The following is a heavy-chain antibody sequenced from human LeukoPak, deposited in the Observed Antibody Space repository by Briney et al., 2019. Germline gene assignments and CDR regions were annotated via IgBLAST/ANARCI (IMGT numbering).Heavy chain of an antibody. D-gene: IGHD1-26*01. CDR1: GGFSSNYY. CDR2: MYYSGST. J-gene: IGHJ2*01. Sequence: PSETLSLTCSVSGGFSSNYYWSWIRQPPGKGLEWIGYMYYSGSTNYNRSLKSRVTISVDTAKNQFSLKLSSVTAADTAVYYCARDRPATENWYLDLWGRGTLVTVSS. V-gene: IGHV4-59*01. CDR3: ARDRPATENWYLDL.